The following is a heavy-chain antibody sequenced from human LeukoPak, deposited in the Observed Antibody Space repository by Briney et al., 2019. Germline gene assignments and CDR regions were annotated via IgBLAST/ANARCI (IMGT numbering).Heavy chain of an antibody. Sequence: GGSLRLSCAASGFTFSSYGMHWVRQAPGKGLEWVAVIWYDGSNKYYADSVKGRFTISRDNSKNTLYLQMNSLRAEDTAVYYCARVNRTGLSGYYFDYWGQGTLVTVSS. D-gene: IGHD3/OR15-3a*01. CDR1: GFTFSSYG. CDR2: IWYDGSNK. V-gene: IGHV3-33*01. CDR3: ARVNRTGLSGYYFDY. J-gene: IGHJ4*02.